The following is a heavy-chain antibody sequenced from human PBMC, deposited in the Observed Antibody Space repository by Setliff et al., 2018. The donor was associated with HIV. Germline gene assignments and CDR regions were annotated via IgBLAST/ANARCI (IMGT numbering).Heavy chain of an antibody. CDR3: AKDGDYRDGDYDAFDI. J-gene: IGHJ3*02. Sequence: GGSLRLSCAASGFTFSAHGMHWVRQAPGKGLEWVAFMKYDESSEYYADSVKGRVTISRDNSKNTVDLQMNSLRTEDTAVYYCAKDGDYRDGDYDAFDIWGLGTMVTVSS. CDR1: GFTFSAHG. CDR2: MKYDESSE. V-gene: IGHV3-30*02. D-gene: IGHD3-10*01.